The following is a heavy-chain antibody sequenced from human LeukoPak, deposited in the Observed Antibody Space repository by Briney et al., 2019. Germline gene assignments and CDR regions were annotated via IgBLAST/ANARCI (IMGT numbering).Heavy chain of an antibody. D-gene: IGHD2-2*01. J-gene: IGHJ1*01. CDR1: GGTFSSYA. Sequence: SVKVSCKASGGTFSSYAISWVRQAPGQGLEWMGGIIPIFGTANYAQKLQGRVTITADESTSTAYMELSSLRSEDTAVYYCARAPQDIVVVPAPFAEYFQHWGQAPWSPSPQ. CDR2: IIPIFGTA. CDR3: ARAPQDIVVVPAPFAEYFQH. V-gene: IGHV1-69*13.